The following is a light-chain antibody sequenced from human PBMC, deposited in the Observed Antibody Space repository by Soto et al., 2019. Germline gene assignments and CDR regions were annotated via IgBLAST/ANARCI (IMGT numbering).Light chain of an antibody. CDR1: ESVSTN. V-gene: IGKV3D-15*02. J-gene: IGKJ5*01. CDR3: QQDYNLPT. CDR2: AAS. Sequence: ERVVTQSPVTLSVSPGEGATLSCRASESVSTNLAWYQHKPGQAPRLLIYAASTRATGIPARFSGSGSGTDFTLTISSLQPEDFAVYYCQQDYNLPTFGQGTRLEIK.